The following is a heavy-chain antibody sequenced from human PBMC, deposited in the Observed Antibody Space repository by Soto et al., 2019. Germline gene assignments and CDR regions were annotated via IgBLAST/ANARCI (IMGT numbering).Heavy chain of an antibody. CDR3: ARELQGLYYFDY. V-gene: IGHV1-3*01. CDR2: INGGNGNT. D-gene: IGHD4-4*01. J-gene: IGHJ4*02. Sequence: ASVKVSCKASEYTFTSYTMHWVRQAPGQRLEWMGWINGGNGNTKYSQKFQGRVTITRDTSASTAYMELSSLRSDDTAVYYCARELQGLYYFDYWGQGTLVTVAS. CDR1: EYTFTSYT.